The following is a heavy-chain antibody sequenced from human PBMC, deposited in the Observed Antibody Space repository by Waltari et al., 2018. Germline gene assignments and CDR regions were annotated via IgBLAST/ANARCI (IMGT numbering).Heavy chain of an antibody. CDR1: GGPIRTYY. J-gene: IGHJ4*01. V-gene: IGHV4-59*01. Sequence: QVQLQESGPGLVKPSETLSLACTVSGGPIRTYYWSWIRQPPGKGLGWIGYIYSDGSTNSHPSLKSRVTISLDTSKSQFSLKMRSMTAADTAVYFCATLRRGFGWDDAPIDYWGHGTLVTVSS. D-gene: IGHD1-1*01. CDR2: IYSDGST. CDR3: ATLRRGFGWDDAPIDY.